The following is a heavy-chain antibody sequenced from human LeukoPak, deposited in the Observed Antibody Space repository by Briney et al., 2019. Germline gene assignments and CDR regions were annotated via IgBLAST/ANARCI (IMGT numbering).Heavy chain of an antibody. CDR3: AKDTSAWWYHRAYMNV. Sequence: GGSLRLSCAASGFTFSDYAMSWVSQAPGGGLGWVSAISGRGDETFHADSVKGRFTTSRANSKNTLSLQMSSLRVEDSAVYFCAKDTSAWWYHRAYMNVWGTGTTVTVSS. D-gene: IGHD2-15*01. J-gene: IGHJ6*03. CDR2: ISGRGDET. V-gene: IGHV3-23*01. CDR1: GFTFSDYA.